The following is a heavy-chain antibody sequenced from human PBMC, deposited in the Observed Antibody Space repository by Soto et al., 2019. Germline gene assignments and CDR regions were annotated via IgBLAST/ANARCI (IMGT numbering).Heavy chain of an antibody. V-gene: IGHV1-58*01. CDR2: IVVGSGNT. CDR3: AADVTYYDFWRGSPNYGMDV. D-gene: IGHD3-3*01. J-gene: IGHJ6*02. Sequence: SVKVSCKASGFTFTSSAVQWVRQARGQRLEWIGWIVVGSGNTNYAQKLQERVTITRDMSTSTAYMKLSSLRSEDTAVYYCAADVTYYDFWRGSPNYGMDVWCQGTTVTVSS. CDR1: GFTFTSSA.